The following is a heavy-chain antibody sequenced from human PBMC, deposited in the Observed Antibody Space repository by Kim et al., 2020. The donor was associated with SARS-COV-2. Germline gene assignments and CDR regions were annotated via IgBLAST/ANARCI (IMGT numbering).Heavy chain of an antibody. D-gene: IGHD5-12*01. J-gene: IGHJ4*02. Sequence: GGSLRLSCAASGFTFDDYAMHWVRQVPGKGLEWVSGISWNSGSIGYADSVKGRFTISRDNAKKSLYLQMNSLRAEDTALYYCAKDLHSGYEIGLDDWGQG. CDR2: ISWNSGSI. CDR1: GFTFDDYA. V-gene: IGHV3-9*01. CDR3: AKDLHSGYEIGLDD.